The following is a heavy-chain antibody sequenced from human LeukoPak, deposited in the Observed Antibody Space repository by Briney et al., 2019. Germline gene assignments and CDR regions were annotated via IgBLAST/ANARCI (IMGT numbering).Heavy chain of an antibody. J-gene: IGHJ4*02. Sequence: GGSLRLSCAASGFTFSSYSMNWVRQAPGKGLEWVSSISSGSSYIYYADSVKGRFTISRDNAKNSLYLQMNSLRAEDTAVYYCARDIGGYFDYWGQGTLVTVSS. CDR1: GFTFSSYS. V-gene: IGHV3-21*01. D-gene: IGHD3-10*01. CDR2: ISSGSSYI. CDR3: ARDIGGYFDY.